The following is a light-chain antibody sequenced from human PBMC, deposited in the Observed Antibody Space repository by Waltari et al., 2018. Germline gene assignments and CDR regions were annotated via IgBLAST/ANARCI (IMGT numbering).Light chain of an antibody. Sequence: QSALTQPPSASGSPGQSVTISCTGTSSDVGGFDYVSWYQQHPGKVPRLMIYEVSKRPSGVPERFSGSKSGNTASLTVSGLQVEDEADYYCSSCAGSSQMLFGGGTKLTVL. CDR1: SSDVGGFDY. J-gene: IGLJ2*01. CDR3: SSCAGSSQML. V-gene: IGLV2-8*01. CDR2: EVS.